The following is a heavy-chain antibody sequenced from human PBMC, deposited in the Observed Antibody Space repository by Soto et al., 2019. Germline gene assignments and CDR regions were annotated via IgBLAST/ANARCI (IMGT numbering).Heavy chain of an antibody. CDR3: ARVADYYDSTPGVFDI. J-gene: IGHJ3*02. Sequence: ASVKVSCKASGNTFTSYYMHWVRQAPGQGLEWMGIINPSGGSTSYAQKFQGRVTMTRDTSTSTVYMELSSLRSEDTAVYYCARVADYYDSTPGVFDIWGHGTLVTVSS. D-gene: IGHD3-22*01. CDR1: GNTFTSYY. CDR2: INPSGGST. V-gene: IGHV1-46*01.